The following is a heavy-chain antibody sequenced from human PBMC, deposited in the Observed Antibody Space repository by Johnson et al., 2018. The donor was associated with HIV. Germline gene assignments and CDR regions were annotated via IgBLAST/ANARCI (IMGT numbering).Heavy chain of an antibody. Sequence: VQLVESGGGVVQPGGSLRLSCAASRFTFSSHAMSWVRQAPGKGLEWVSGISGSGGSTYYADSVKGRFTISRDNSKNTVDLLMSSLRADDTAIYYCAKDHVKVVNDAFDIWGQGTMVTVSS. V-gene: IGHV3-23*04. J-gene: IGHJ3*02. D-gene: IGHD3-22*01. CDR3: AKDHVKVVNDAFDI. CDR1: RFTFSSHA. CDR2: ISGSGGST.